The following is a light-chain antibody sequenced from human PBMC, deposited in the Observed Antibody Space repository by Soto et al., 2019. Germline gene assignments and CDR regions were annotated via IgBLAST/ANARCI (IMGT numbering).Light chain of an antibody. CDR1: QSVSSY. CDR3: QSRYIWAFT. CDR2: DAS. Sequence: EIVLTQSPGTLSLSPGESATLSCRASQSVSSYLAWYQQKPGQAPRLLIYDASKRATGIPARFSGGGSGTDFTLTISSLEAEDVELCFCQSRYIWAFTFCGGTKVHI. J-gene: IGKJ4*01. V-gene: IGKV3-11*01.